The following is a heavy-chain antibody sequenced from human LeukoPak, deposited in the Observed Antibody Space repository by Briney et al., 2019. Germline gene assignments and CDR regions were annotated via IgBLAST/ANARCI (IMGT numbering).Heavy chain of an antibody. CDR1: CGSTSSYI. CDR2: IYYSGDT. V-gene: IGHV4-59*12. D-gene: IGHD6-19*01. J-gene: IGHJ6*02. Sequence: SATLSLTCAVSCGSTSSYIWCWIQKPPGEGVWRGGYIYYSGDTRYSPSLQCRVTISVDKSMNNSSLQMSCVTASDTAVYYCARDSSGWQTAYYYYDGIDVWGQGTTVTVSS. CDR3: ARDSSGWQTAYYYYDGIDV.